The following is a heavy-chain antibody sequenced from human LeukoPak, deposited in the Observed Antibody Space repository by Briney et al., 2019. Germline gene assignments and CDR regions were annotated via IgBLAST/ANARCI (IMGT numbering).Heavy chain of an antibody. CDR3: ARGSTPAGLVAFDI. D-gene: IGHD3/OR15-3a*01. Sequence: ASVKVSCKASGGTFSSYAISWVRQAPGQGLEWMGGIIPIFGTANYAQKSQGRVTITTDESTSTACMELSSLRSEDTAVYYCARGSTPAGLVAFDIWGQGTMVTVSS. J-gene: IGHJ3*02. V-gene: IGHV1-69*05. CDR1: GGTFSSYA. CDR2: IIPIFGTA.